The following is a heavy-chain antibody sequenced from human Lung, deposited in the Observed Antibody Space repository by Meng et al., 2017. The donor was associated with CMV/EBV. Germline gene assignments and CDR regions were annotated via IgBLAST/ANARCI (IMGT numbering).Heavy chain of an antibody. J-gene: IGHJ4*02. D-gene: IGHD3-3*01. Sequence: QVTLKESGPVLVKPTXTLTLTCTVSGFSLSNARMGVSWIRQPPGTALEWLAHIVSNDEKSYSTSLKSRLTISKDTSKSQVVLTMTNMDPVDTATYYCARIRRKYYDFWSGYSDYWGQGTLVTVSS. CDR3: ARIRRKYYDFWSGYSDY. CDR1: GFSLSNARMG. V-gene: IGHV2-26*01. CDR2: IVSNDEK.